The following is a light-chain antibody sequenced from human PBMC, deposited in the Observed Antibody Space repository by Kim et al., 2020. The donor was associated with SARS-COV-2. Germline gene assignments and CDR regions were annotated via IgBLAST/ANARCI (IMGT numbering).Light chain of an antibody. V-gene: IGLV3-19*01. CDR2: GKN. CDR3: NSRDSNDNVV. J-gene: IGLJ2*01. Sequence: ALGETDRITGEGDSLRREYATWKQQKPGQAPIRVIYGKNNRPSGISDRFSGASSGKTASLTITGTQAGDEADYYCNSRDSNDNVVFGGGTKLTVL. CDR1: SLRREY.